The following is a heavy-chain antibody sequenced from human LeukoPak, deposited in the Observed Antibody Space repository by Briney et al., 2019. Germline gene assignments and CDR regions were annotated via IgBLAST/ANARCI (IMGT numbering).Heavy chain of an antibody. V-gene: IGHV3-23*01. J-gene: IGHJ3*02. Sequence: GGSLRLSCAASGFTFSSYGMSWVRQAPGKGLEWVSAISGSGGSTYYADSVKGRFTISRDNSKNTLYLQMNSLRAEDTAVYYCARSLNWYYYDSSGSLDAFDIWGQGTMVTVSS. CDR2: ISGSGGST. CDR3: ARSLNWYYYDSSGSLDAFDI. CDR1: GFTFSSYG. D-gene: IGHD3-22*01.